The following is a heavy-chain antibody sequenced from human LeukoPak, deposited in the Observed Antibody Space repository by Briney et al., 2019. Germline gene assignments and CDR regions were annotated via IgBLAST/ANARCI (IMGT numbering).Heavy chain of an antibody. Sequence: GGSLRLSCAASPNYAMSRVRQAPGKGLEWVSTIVSDGYKAYYADSVKGRFAISRDNSKNTLYLQMNNLRVEDTAVYYCAKDIVFLFGDPWGQGTLVTVSS. D-gene: IGHD2-15*01. J-gene: IGHJ5*02. CDR1: PNYA. CDR2: IVSDGYKA. CDR3: AKDIVFLFGDP. V-gene: IGHV3-23*01.